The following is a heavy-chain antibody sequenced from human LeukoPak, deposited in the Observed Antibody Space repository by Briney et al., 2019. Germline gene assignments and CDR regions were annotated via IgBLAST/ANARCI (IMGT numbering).Heavy chain of an antibody. J-gene: IGHJ4*02. CDR3: ARGGYYGFSGDY. V-gene: IGHV4-31*03. Sequence: PSETLSLTCTVSGGSIGSDGYYWNWIRQHPGKGLEWIGYIYYSGSASYNPSLKSRLSISVDTSKNQFSLRLTSVTAADTAVYYCARGGYYGFSGDYWGQGTLVTVSS. CDR1: GGSIGSDGYY. CDR2: IYYSGSA. D-gene: IGHD3-10*01.